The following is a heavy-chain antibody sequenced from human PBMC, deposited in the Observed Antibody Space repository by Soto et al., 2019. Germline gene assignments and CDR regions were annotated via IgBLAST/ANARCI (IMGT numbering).Heavy chain of an antibody. J-gene: IGHJ6*02. CDR1: GVSLNTADTW. Sequence: QVQLQESGSGLVKPSQSLSLTCTVSGVSLNTADTWWSWICQSPGKGLEFIGYYHSGGSTYYDTAVRSRVIISADTSNSQFSRKLSSVTVADTAAYFCVRRRQMASGNDYGLEVWCQGTTVTVSS. CDR2: YHSGGST. V-gene: IGHV4-30-4*08. CDR3: VRRRQMASGNDYGLEV. D-gene: IGHD2-15*01.